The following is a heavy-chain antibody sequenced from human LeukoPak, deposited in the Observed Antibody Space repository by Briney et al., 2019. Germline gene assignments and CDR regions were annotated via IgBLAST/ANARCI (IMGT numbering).Heavy chain of an antibody. CDR2: ISSSGSTI. D-gene: IGHD2-2*01. V-gene: IGHV3-48*03. J-gene: IGHJ6*02. CDR1: GFTFSSYE. CDR3: ARGSSSTNGFYGMDV. Sequence: PGGSLRLSCAASGFTFSSYEMNWVRQAPGKGLEWVSYISSSGSTIYYADSVKGRFTIPRNNAKNSLYLQMNSLRAEDTAVYYYARGSSSTNGFYGMDVWGQGTTVTVSS.